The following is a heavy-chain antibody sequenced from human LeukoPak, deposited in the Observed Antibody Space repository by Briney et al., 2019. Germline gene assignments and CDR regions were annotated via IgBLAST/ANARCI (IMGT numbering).Heavy chain of an antibody. CDR1: EFTFSSYA. CDR2: ISASGTST. CDR3: AKYVSVNGPPYALDV. J-gene: IGHJ6*02. V-gene: IGHV3-23*01. D-gene: IGHD2-8*01. Sequence: GGSLRLSCAASEFTFSSYAMQLVRQAPGKGLEWVSGISASGTSTWYADSVKGRFTISRDNSKNTLYLQMNSLRAEDTAVYYCAKYVSVNGPPYALDVWVQGTTVTVSS.